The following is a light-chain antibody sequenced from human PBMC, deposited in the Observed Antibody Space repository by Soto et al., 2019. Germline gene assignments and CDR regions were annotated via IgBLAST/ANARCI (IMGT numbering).Light chain of an antibody. J-gene: IGKJ3*01. CDR2: AAS. Sequence: DIQMTQSPSSLSASVGDRVTITCRASQGISNYLAWYQQKPGKVPKLLIYAASTLQSGATSRFSGSGSGTDFTLTISSLQPEDVATYYCQKYNTARFTFGPGNKVDIK. CDR3: QKYNTARFT. CDR1: QGISNY. V-gene: IGKV1-27*01.